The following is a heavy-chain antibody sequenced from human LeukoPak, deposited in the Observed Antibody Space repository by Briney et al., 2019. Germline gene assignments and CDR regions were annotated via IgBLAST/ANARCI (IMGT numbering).Heavy chain of an antibody. CDR3: ARDHVDIVATGFDY. V-gene: IGHV1-8*01. J-gene: IGHJ4*02. CDR2: MNPNSGNT. CDR1: GYTFTSYD. Sequence: ASVKVSCKASGYTFTSYDINWVRQATGQGLEWMGWMNPNSGNTGYAQKFQGRVTMTRNTSISTAYIELSSLRSEDTAVYYCARDHVDIVATGFDYWGQGTLVTVSS. D-gene: IGHD5-12*01.